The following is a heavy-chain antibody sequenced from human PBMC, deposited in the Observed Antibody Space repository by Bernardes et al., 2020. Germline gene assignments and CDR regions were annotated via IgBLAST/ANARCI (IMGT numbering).Heavy chain of an antibody. D-gene: IGHD6-19*01. CDR3: AKHGKYSSGFRWFDP. J-gene: IGHJ5*02. V-gene: IGHV5-51*01. Sequence: GASLKISCKASGFSFTSNWIGWVRQMPGKGLEWMGIIYPDDSDTRYSPSFEGQVTISVDKSINTAYLQWNSLRASDTAMYFCAKHGKYSSGFRWFDPWGQGTLVTVSS. CDR1: GFSFTSNW. CDR2: IYPDDSDT.